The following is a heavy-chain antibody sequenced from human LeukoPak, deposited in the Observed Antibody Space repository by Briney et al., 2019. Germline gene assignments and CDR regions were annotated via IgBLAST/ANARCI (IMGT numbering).Heavy chain of an antibody. D-gene: IGHD1-1*01. CDR1: GFTFDDYG. CDR3: ARDRVPDYYYMDV. V-gene: IGHV3-20*04. Sequence: GGSLRLSCAASGFTFDDYGMSWVRQAPGKGLEWVSGINWNGGSTGYAESVKGRFTISRDNAKNSLYLQMNSLRAEDTALYYCARDRVPDYYYMDVWGKGTTVTVSS. J-gene: IGHJ6*03. CDR2: INWNGGST.